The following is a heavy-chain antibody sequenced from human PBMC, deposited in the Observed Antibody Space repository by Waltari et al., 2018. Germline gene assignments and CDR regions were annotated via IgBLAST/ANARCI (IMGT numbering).Heavy chain of an antibody. CDR3: ARGVGERGSDAFDI. Sequence: QVQLQESGPGLVKPSETLSLTCTVSGGSISSYYWSWIRQPAGKGLEWIWRIYTSGGTNYNPSLKSRVTMSVDTSKNQFSLKLSSVTAADTVVYYCARGVGERGSDAFDIWGQGTMVTVSS. CDR1: GGSISSYY. D-gene: IGHD1-1*01. V-gene: IGHV4-4*07. J-gene: IGHJ3*02. CDR2: IYTSGGT.